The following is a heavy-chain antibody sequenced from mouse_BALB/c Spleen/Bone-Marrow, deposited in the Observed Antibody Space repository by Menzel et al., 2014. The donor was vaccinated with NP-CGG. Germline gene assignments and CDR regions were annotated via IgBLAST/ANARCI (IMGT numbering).Heavy chain of an antibody. Sequence: DVHLVESGGGLVQPGGSLKLSCVASGFDFSRYWMSWVRQAPGKGLEWIGEINPDSGTINYTPSLKDKFIISRDNAENTLYLQMSKVRSEDTALYYCARPGWGNYVFVYWGQGTLVTVST. D-gene: IGHD2-1*01. CDR1: GFDFSRYW. V-gene: IGHV4-1*02. J-gene: IGHJ3*01. CDR2: INPDSGTI. CDR3: ARPGWGNYVFVY.